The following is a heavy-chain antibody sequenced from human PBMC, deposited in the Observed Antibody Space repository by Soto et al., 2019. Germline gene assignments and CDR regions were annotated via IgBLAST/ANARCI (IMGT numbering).Heavy chain of an antibody. CDR2: IKTKAEGGAT. CDR3: TTGSVEGV. J-gene: IGHJ6*02. V-gene: IGHV3-15*07. D-gene: IGHD2-15*01. Sequence: EVQLVESGGGLVKPGEPLRLSCAASDFTITNAWMNWVRQAPGKGLEWVGRIKTKAEGGATDYAAPLKGRFTISREDSRNTLFLQMNSLKTEYTAVYYCTTGSVEGVWGQGSTVTVSS. CDR1: DFTITNAW.